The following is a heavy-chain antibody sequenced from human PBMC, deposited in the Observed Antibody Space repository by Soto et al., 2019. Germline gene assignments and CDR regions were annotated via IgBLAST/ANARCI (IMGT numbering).Heavy chain of an antibody. J-gene: IGHJ4*02. Sequence: EVQLVESGGGLVKPGGSLRVSCAASGFTFSDYSMNWVRQAPGKGLEWLSSITSTGSYIYYADSVKGRFTISRDNARSLPFPAMEWLGAGDQAMFFRARDPPYSSSRSLLGQRGQGT. CDR1: GFTFSDYS. CDR3: ARDPPYSSSRSLLGQ. CDR2: ITSTGSYI. D-gene: IGHD6-13*01. V-gene: IGHV3-21*01.